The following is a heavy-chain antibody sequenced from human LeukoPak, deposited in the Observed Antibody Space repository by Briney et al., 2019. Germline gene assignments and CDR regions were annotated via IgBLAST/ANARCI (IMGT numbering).Heavy chain of an antibody. D-gene: IGHD3-16*01. CDR3: ASRGFGDFDY. J-gene: IGHJ4*02. CDR1: GGSFSGYY. V-gene: IGHV4-34*01. Sequence: PSETLSLTRAVYGGSFSGYYWSWIRQPPGKGLEWIGEINHSGSTNYNPSLKSRVTISVDTSKNQFSLKLSSVTAADTAVYYCASRGFGDFDYWGQGTLVTVSS. CDR2: INHSGST.